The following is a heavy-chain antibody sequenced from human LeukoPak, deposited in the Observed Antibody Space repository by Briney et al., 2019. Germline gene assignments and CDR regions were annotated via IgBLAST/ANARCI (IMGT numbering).Heavy chain of an antibody. V-gene: IGHV3-23*01. CDR2: ISGSGGST. Sequence: GGSLRLSCAASGFTFSSYAMSWVRQAPGKGLEKVSAISGSGGSTYYADSVKGRFTISRDNSKNTLYLQMNSLRAEDTAVYYCLGLVLLSTVTPDDTDYWGQGTLVTVSS. D-gene: IGHD4-17*01. J-gene: IGHJ4*02. CDR3: LGLVLLSTVTPDDTDY. CDR1: GFTFSSYA.